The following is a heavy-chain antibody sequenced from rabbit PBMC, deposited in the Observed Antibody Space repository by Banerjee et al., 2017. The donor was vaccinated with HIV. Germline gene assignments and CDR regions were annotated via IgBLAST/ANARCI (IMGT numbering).Heavy chain of an antibody. J-gene: IGHJ6*01. V-gene: IGHV1S40*01. Sequence: QSLEESGGDLVKPGASLTLTCTASGFSFSSSYWICWVRQAPGKGLEWIACIYAGSSGSTYYASWAKGRFTISKTSSTTVTLQMTSLTAADTATYFCARRDYGSSTYALWGPGTLVHRL. CDR3: ARRDYGSSTYAL. CDR2: IYAGSSGST. D-gene: IGHD8-1*01. CDR1: GFSFSSSYW.